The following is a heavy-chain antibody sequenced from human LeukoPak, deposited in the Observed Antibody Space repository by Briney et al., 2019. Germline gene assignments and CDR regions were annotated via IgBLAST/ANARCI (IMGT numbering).Heavy chain of an antibody. D-gene: IGHD4-17*01. CDR2: INSDGSST. J-gene: IGHJ3*02. CDR3: ARVATVTTWAFDI. V-gene: IGHV3-74*01. CDR1: GFTFSSYW. Sequence: GGSLRVSCAASGFTFSSYWMHWVRQAPGNGLVWVSRINSDGSSTSYADSVKGRFTISRDNAKNTLYLQMNSLRAEDTAVYYCARVATVTTWAFDIWGQGTMVTVSS.